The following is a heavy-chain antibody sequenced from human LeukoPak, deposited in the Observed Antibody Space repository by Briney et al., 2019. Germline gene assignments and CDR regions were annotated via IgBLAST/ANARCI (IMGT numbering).Heavy chain of an antibody. V-gene: IGHV4-38-2*02. D-gene: IGHD3-22*01. CDR2: IYHSGNT. CDR1: GYSISNGYY. J-gene: IGHJ4*02. CDR3: AREKSSGYADY. Sequence: SETLSLTCAVSGYSISNGYYWGSIRQPPGKGLEWIGSIYHSGNTYYNPSLKSRITISVDTSKNQFSLKLSSVTAADTAVYFCAREKSSGYADYWGQGTLVTVSS.